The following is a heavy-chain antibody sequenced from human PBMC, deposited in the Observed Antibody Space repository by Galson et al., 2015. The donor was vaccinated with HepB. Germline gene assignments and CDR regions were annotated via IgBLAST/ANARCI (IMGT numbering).Heavy chain of an antibody. J-gene: IGHJ4*02. CDR1: GFTFSSYA. Sequence: SLRLSCAASGFTFSSYAMSWVRQAPGKGLEWVSDISGSGDNTNYADSVKGRFTISRDNSRNTLYLQMNTLTAEDTAVYYYVKYPAGPRCSGGNCYVVDGGQGTLVPVSS. CDR3: VKYPAGPRCSGGNCYVVD. D-gene: IGHD2-15*01. CDR2: ISGSGDNT. V-gene: IGHV3-23*01.